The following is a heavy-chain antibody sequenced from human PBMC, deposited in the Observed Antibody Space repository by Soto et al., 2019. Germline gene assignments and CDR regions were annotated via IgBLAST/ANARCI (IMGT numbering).Heavy chain of an antibody. CDR3: ARGIAAGGYYGMDV. V-gene: IGHV1-2*02. Sequence: VASVKVSCKASGYTFTGYYMHWVRQAPGQGLEWMGWINPNSGGTNYAQKFQGGVTMTRDTSISTAYMELSRLRSDDTAVYYCARGIAAGGYYGMDVWGQGTTVTVSS. CDR2: INPNSGGT. CDR1: GYTFTGYY. J-gene: IGHJ6*02. D-gene: IGHD6-13*01.